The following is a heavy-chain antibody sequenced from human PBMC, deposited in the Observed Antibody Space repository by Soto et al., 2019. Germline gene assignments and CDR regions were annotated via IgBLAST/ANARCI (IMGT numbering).Heavy chain of an antibody. CDR1: GGTFSSYA. Sequence: ASVKVSCKAAGGTFSSYAISWVRQAPGQGLEWMGGIIPIFGTANYAQKFQGRVTITADESTSTAYMELSSLRSEDTAVYYCARGGIVVVVAATNYFDYWGQGTLVTVYS. D-gene: IGHD2-15*01. V-gene: IGHV1-69*13. CDR3: ARGGIVVVVAATNYFDY. CDR2: IIPIFGTA. J-gene: IGHJ4*02.